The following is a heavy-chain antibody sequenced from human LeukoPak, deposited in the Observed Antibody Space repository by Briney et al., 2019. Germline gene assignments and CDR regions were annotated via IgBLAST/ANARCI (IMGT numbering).Heavy chain of an antibody. J-gene: IGHJ4*02. CDR2: IYYSVST. Sequence: PSETLSLTCTVSGGSISSSSYFWGWIRQPPGKGLEWIVSIYYSVSTYYNPSLNSRVTTSIDTSMNQLSLTLVSVTAADTAVYFCARHHDGGPKLRLDFWGLGVLVTVSS. D-gene: IGHD2-15*01. CDR3: ARHHDGGPKLRLDF. CDR1: GGSISSSSYF. V-gene: IGHV4-39*07.